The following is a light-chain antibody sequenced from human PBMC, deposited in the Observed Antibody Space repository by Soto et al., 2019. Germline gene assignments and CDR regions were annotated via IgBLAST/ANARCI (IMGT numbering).Light chain of an antibody. CDR2: DAS. J-gene: IGKJ5*01. CDR3: QQRSKWPIT. Sequence: ELVLTQSPATLSFSPGERATLSCRASQSVSSYLGWYQQKPGQAPRLLIYDASNRATGIPARFSGSGSGTDFTLTISSLGPEDFAVYYGQQRSKWPITFGQGTRLEIK. CDR1: QSVSSY. V-gene: IGKV3-11*01.